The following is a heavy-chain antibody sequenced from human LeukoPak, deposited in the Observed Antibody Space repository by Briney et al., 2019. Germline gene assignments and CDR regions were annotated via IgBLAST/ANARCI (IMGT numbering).Heavy chain of an antibody. Sequence: PGRSLRLSCEASGFPFRDHGMHWVRQAPGKGLEWVAVISYDARHENYADSVKGRFTVSRDDSRSTLYLQMNSLKTDDTAVYFCARDEFDGYNLGPSIYWGQGTLVTVSS. CDR1: GFPFRDHG. J-gene: IGHJ4*02. CDR3: ARDEFDGYNLGPSIY. D-gene: IGHD5-24*01. V-gene: IGHV3-30*03. CDR2: ISYDARHE.